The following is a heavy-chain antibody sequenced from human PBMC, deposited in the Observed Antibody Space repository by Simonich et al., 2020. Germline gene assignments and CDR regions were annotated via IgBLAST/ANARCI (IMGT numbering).Heavy chain of an antibody. D-gene: IGHD7-27*01. J-gene: IGHJ4*02. V-gene: IGHV1-2*06. Sequence: QVQLVQSGAEVKKPGASVKVSCKASGYTFTGYYMPWVRQPPGQGLGWRGRINPNSGGTNYAQKFQGRVTMTRDTSISTAYMELSRLRSDDTAVYYCASGWDWGFSHMSDYWGQGTLVTVSS. CDR3: ASGWDWGFSHMSDY. CDR1: GYTFTGYY. CDR2: INPNSGGT.